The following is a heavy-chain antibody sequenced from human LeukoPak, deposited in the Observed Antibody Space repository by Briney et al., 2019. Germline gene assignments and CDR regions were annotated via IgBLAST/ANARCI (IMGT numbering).Heavy chain of an antibody. CDR1: GFSISSNF. CDR2: IYSGGTT. D-gene: IGHD1/OR15-1a*01. V-gene: IGHV3-53*01. CDR3: ARDGYGNNYMDV. J-gene: IGHJ6*03. Sequence: GGSLRLSCAASGFSISSNFMSCVRQAPGKGLEGVSVIYSGGTTYDEASVKGRLNISRDNSKNTLSLQMNNLRAEDTAVYYCARDGYGNNYMDVWGKGTTVTVSS.